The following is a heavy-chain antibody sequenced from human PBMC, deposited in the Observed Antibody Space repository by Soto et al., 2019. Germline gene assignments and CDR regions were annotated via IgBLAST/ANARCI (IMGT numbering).Heavy chain of an antibody. CDR3: ARGLYTSGRYNWFDP. V-gene: IGHV4-34*01. CDR1: GGSFSGYY. J-gene: IGHJ5*02. CDR2: INHSGST. D-gene: IGHD6-19*01. Sequence: PSETLSLTCAVYGGSFSGYYWSWIRQPPGKGLEWIGEINHSGSTSYNPSLKSRVTISVDTSKNQFSLKLSSVTAADTAVYYCARGLYTSGRYNWFDPWGQGILVTVSS.